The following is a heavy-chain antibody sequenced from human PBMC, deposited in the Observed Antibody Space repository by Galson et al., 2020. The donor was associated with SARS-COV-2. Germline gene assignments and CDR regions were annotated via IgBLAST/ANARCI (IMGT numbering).Heavy chain of an antibody. J-gene: IGHJ4*02. CDR1: GYTFTAYY. D-gene: IGHD5-12*01. V-gene: IGHV1-2*04. CDR3: ARETEMATFNYFDY. Sequence: GESLKISCKTSGYTFTAYYIHWVRQAPGQGLEWMGWINPNSGGTNYAQKFQGWVTMTRDTSISTAYMELSRLKSDDTAVYYCARETEMATFNYFDYWCQGTLVTVSS. CDR2: INPNSGGT.